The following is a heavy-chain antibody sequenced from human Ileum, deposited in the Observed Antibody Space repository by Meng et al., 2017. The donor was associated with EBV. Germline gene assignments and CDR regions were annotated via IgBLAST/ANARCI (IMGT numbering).Heavy chain of an antibody. Sequence: LVKSGSELKKPGTSGKVSCKASGYTFTTYGMSWVRQAPGQGLEWMGWINTNTGNPTYARGFTGRFVFSLDTSVSTAYLQISSLKADDTAVYYCARSRREGYDLAPLTEHWGQGTLVTVSS. J-gene: IGHJ4*02. CDR3: ARSRREGYDLAPLTEH. CDR1: GYTFTTYG. V-gene: IGHV7-4-1*02. CDR2: INTNTGNP. D-gene: IGHD5-24*01.